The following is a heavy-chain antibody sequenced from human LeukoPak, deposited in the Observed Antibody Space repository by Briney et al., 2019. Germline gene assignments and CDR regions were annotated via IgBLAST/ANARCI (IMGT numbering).Heavy chain of an antibody. CDR2: IYSGGST. V-gene: IGHV3-53*01. J-gene: IGHJ4*02. CDR3: VRDGVDYSFEY. Sequence: GGSLRLXCAASGFTDSSSFMSWVRLAPGKGLEWVSVIYSGGSTYYADSVKGRFTISRDNSKNTLYLQMNSLRADDTAVYYCVRDGVDYSFEYWGQGTLVTVSS. D-gene: IGHD4-11*01. CDR1: GFTDSSSF.